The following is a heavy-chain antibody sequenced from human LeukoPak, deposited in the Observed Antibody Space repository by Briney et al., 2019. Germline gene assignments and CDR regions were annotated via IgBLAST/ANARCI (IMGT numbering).Heavy chain of an antibody. V-gene: IGHV1-69*06. CDR1: GGTFSSDA. J-gene: IGHJ4*02. CDR2: IIPIFGTA. Sequence: ASVKGSCKASGGTFSSDAISWVRQAPGQGLEWMGGIIPIFGTANYAQKFQGRVTITADKSTSTAYVELSSLRSEDTAVYYCARSPSGGSCYPSFDYWGQGNLVTVSS. D-gene: IGHD2-15*01. CDR3: ARSPSGGSCYPSFDY.